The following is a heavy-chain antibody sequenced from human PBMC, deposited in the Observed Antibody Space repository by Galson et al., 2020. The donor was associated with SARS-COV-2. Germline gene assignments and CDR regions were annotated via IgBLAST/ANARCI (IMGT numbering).Heavy chain of an antibody. D-gene: IGHD2-2*02. J-gene: IGHJ1*01. CDR3: ATRYCSSARCYNQYFHH. V-gene: IGHV3-23*01. CDR2: ISGRDGST. Sequence: GGSLRLSCAASGFTFSSYGMSWVRQAPGKGLEWISAISGRDGSTYYADSVKGRFTISGDNSKNTVYLHMNSLRAEDTAVYYCATRYCSSARCYNQYFHHWGQGTLVTVSS. CDR1: GFTFSSYG.